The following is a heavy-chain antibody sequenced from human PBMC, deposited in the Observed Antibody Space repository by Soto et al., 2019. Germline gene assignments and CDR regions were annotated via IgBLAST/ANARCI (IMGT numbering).Heavy chain of an antibody. D-gene: IGHD3-22*01. CDR1: GYTFTGYH. CDR2: INPNSGGT. J-gene: IGHJ4*02. CDR3: ARGTERYYYDSSGYPRFDY. V-gene: IGHV1-2*04. Sequence: ASVKVSCKASGYTFTGYHMHWVLHTPGQGLEWMGWINPNSGGTNYAQKFQGWVTMTRDTSISTAYMELRRLRSDDTAVYYCARGTERYYYDSSGYPRFDYWGQGILITVSS.